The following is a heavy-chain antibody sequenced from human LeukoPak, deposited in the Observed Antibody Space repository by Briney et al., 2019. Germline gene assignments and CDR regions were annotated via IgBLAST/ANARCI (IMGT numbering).Heavy chain of an antibody. CDR3: ARESSSSWYGNWFDP. Sequence: SETLSLTCTVSGGSISSYYWSWIRQPPGKGLEWIGYIYNSGSTNYNPSLKSRVTISVDTSKNQFSLKLSSVTAADTAVYYCARESSSSWYGNWFDPWGQGTLVTVSS. CDR2: IYNSGST. D-gene: IGHD6-13*01. J-gene: IGHJ5*02. V-gene: IGHV4-59*01. CDR1: GGSISSYY.